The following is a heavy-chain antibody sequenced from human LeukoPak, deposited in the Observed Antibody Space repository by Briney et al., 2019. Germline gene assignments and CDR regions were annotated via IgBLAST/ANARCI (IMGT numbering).Heavy chain of an antibody. CDR2: IYVDGRTT. V-gene: IGHV3-74*01. CDR3: IRDFRSADL. Sequence: GGSLRLSFVASGFPFSNYWMHWVRKPPGKGLVWVSRIYVDGRTTNYADSVKGRFTISRDNAKNTVYLEMNSRSVEDTATYYCIRDFRSADLWGQGTLVTVSS. J-gene: IGHJ5*02. CDR1: GFPFSNYW.